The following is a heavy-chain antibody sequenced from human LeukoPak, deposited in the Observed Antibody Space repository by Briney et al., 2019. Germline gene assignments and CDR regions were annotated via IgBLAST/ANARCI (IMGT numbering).Heavy chain of an antibody. J-gene: IGHJ4*02. D-gene: IGHD2/OR15-2a*01. CDR2: IDPSDSYT. CDR1: GYSFTKNW. Sequence: GESLKISCKGSGYSFTKNWISWVRQMPGKGLEWVGTIDPSDSYTTYSPSFQGHVTISADKSISTAYLQWSSLKASDTAMYYCARGLIRSFDYWGQGTLVTVSS. CDR3: ARGLIRSFDY. V-gene: IGHV5-10-1*01.